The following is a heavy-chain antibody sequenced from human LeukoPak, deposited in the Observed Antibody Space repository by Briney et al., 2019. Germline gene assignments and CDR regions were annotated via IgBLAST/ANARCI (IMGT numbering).Heavy chain of an antibody. CDR2: IKQDGTEK. D-gene: IGHD2-2*02. CDR3: AKWDLGYCSSTSCSTFDY. V-gene: IGHV3-7*03. Sequence: GGSLRLSCAASGFTFSSYWMSWVRQAPGKGLEWVANIKQDGTEKYCVDSVKGRFTISRDNAKNSLYLQMNSLRAEDTAVYYCAKWDLGYCSSTSCSTFDYWGQGTLVTVSS. J-gene: IGHJ4*02. CDR1: GFTFSSYW.